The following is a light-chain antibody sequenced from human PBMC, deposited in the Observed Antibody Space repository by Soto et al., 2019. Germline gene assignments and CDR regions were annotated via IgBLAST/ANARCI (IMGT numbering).Light chain of an antibody. CDR3: HKSSNWPQP. Sequence: DIQMTQSPSTMSASVGDRVTSTWRASQSISSWLAWYQQKPGKAPKLLIYDASSLESGVPSRFSGSGSGTEFTLTISSLHPENVAAYSCHKSSNWPQPFGQGAKM. CDR2: DAS. J-gene: IGKJ1*01. V-gene: IGKV1-5*01. CDR1: QSISSW.